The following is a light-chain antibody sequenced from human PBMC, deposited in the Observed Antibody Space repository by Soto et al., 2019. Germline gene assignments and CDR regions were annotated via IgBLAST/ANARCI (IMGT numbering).Light chain of an antibody. CDR3: QQSYSNPRT. CDR2: GAS. V-gene: IGKV1-39*01. CDR1: QSISSN. J-gene: IGKJ1*01. Sequence: DIQMTQSPSTLSASVGDRVTITCRASQSISSNLNWYQQKPGKAPKLLIYGASSLQSGVTSRFSGSGSGTDLTVTISSLQPEDSASYYCQQSYSNPRTFGQVTKADIK.